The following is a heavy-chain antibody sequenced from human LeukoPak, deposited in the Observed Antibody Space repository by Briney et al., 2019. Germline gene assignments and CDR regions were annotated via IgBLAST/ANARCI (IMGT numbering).Heavy chain of an antibody. D-gene: IGHD6-13*01. V-gene: IGHV3-66*01. J-gene: IGHJ5*02. CDR3: ARAGLPAAAGPGRWFDP. CDR1: GFTVSSNY. CDR2: IYSGGST. Sequence: PGGSLRLSCAASGFTVSSNYMSWVRQAPGKGLGWVSVIYSGGSTYYADSVKGRFTISRDNSKNTLYLQMNSLRAEDTAVYYCARAGLPAAAGPGRWFDPWGQGTLVTVSS.